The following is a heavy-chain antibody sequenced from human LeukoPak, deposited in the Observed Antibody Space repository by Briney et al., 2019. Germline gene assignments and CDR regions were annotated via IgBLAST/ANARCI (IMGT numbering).Heavy chain of an antibody. D-gene: IGHD5-18*01. V-gene: IGHV3-11*04. CDR2: ISSSGSTI. CDR1: GGSISSYY. Sequence: LSLTCSVSGGSISSYYMSWIRQAPGKGLEWVSYISSSGSTIYYADSVKGRFTISRDNAKNSLYLQMNSLRAEDTAVYYCARELGYRGAFDIWGQGTMVTVSS. J-gene: IGHJ3*02. CDR3: ARELGYRGAFDI.